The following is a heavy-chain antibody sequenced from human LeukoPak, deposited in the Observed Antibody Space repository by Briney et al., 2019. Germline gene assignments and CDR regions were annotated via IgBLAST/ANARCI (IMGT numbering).Heavy chain of an antibody. V-gene: IGHV1-69*05. D-gene: IGHD1-7*01. CDR3: ARAWYNWNSLPHYYYMDV. J-gene: IGHJ6*03. Sequence: GSSVKVSCKASGGTFSSYAISWVRQAPGQGLEWVGGIIPIFGTANYAQKFQGRVTITTDESTSTAYMELSSLRSEDTAVYYCARAWYNWNSLPHYYYMDVWGKGTTVTVSS. CDR1: GGTFSSYA. CDR2: IIPIFGTA.